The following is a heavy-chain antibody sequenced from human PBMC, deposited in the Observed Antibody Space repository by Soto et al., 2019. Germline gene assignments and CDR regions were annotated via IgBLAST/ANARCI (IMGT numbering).Heavy chain of an antibody. D-gene: IGHD1-20*01. CDR3: ARDSITGTLDY. Sequence: ASVKVSCRASGYTFTSYYMHWVRQAPGQGLEWMGIINPSGGSTSYAQKFQGRVTMTRDTSTSTVYMELSSLRSEDTAVYYCARDSITGTLDYWGQGTLVTVSS. CDR2: INPSGGST. CDR1: GYTFTSYY. V-gene: IGHV1-46*01. J-gene: IGHJ4*02.